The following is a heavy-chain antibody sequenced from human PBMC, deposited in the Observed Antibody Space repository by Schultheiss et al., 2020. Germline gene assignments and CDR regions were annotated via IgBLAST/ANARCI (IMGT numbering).Heavy chain of an antibody. J-gene: IGHJ4*02. CDR1: GYTFTSYY. CDR3: ARLRGDYYDSSGRDFDY. D-gene: IGHD3-22*01. V-gene: IGHV1-46*01. CDR2: INPSGGST. Sequence: GESLKISCKASGYTFTSYYMHWVRQAPGQGLEWMGIINPSGGSTSYAQKFQGRVTMTRDTSTSTVYMELSSLRSEDTAVYYCARLRGDYYDSSGRDFDYWGQGTLVTVSS.